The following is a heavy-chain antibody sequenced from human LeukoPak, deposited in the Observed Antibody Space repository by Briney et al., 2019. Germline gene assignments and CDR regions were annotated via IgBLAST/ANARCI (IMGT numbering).Heavy chain of an antibody. CDR3: ARAPVLRGVIAGVTYYYYYMDV. V-gene: IGHV1-69*13. J-gene: IGHJ6*03. Sequence: ASVKVSCKASGGTFSSYAISWVRQAPGQGLEWMGGIIPIFGTANYAQKFQGRVTITADESTSTAYMELSSLRSEDTAVHYCARAPVLRGVIAGVTYYYYYMDVWGKGTTVTISS. CDR1: GGTFSSYA. D-gene: IGHD3-10*01. CDR2: IIPIFGTA.